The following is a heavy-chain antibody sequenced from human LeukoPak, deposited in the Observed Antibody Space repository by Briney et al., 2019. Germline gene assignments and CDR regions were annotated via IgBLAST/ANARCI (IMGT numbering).Heavy chain of an antibody. V-gene: IGHV3-21*01. D-gene: IGHD6-19*01. Sequence: PGGSLRLSCAASGFTFSSYSLSWVRQAPGKGLEWVSSISSSSSYIYYADSVKGRFTISRDNAKNSLYLQMNSLRAEDTAVYYCAGAAGLDYYYYMDVWGKGTTVTVSS. CDR2: ISSSSSYI. CDR3: AGAAGLDYYYYMDV. CDR1: GFTFSSYS. J-gene: IGHJ6*03.